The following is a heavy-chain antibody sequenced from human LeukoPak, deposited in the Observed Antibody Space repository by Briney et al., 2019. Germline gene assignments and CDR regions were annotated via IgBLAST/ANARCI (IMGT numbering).Heavy chain of an antibody. J-gene: IGHJ5*02. D-gene: IGHD2-21*02. CDR2: ISAYNGNT. CDR3: ARGGDLHNWFDP. Sequence: ASVKVSCKASGYTFTSYGISWVRQAPGQGLEWMGWISAYNGNTNYAQNFQGRVTMTRDTSISTAYMELSRLRSDDTAVYYCARGGDLHNWFDPWGQGTLVTVSS. V-gene: IGHV1-18*01. CDR1: GYTFTSYG.